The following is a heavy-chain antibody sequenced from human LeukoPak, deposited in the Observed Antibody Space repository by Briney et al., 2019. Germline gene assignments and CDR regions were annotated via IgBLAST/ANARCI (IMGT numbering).Heavy chain of an antibody. Sequence: SETLSLTCTVSGYSISSGYYWGWIRQPPGKGLEWIGNIYPSGTTYYNPSLKTRVTISVDTSKNQFSLKLSSVTAADTAVYYCARGLLYCSSSSCLSDAFDIWGQGTMVTVSS. D-gene: IGHD2-2*01. J-gene: IGHJ3*02. V-gene: IGHV4-38-2*02. CDR3: ARGLLYCSSSSCLSDAFDI. CDR1: GYSISSGYY. CDR2: IYPSGTT.